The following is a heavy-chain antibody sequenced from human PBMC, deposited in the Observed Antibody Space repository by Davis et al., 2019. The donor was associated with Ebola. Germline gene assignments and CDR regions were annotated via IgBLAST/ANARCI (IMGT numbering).Heavy chain of an antibody. J-gene: IGHJ4*02. CDR2: ISAYNGNT. CDR3: ARAGIIAAAAINDY. CDR1: GYAFTSYA. V-gene: IGHV1-18*01. Sequence: AASVKVSCKASGYAFTSYAMNWVRQAPGQGLEWMGWISAYNGNTNYAQKLQGRVTMTTDTSTSTAYMELRSLRSDDTAVYYCARAGIIAAAAINDYWGQGTLVTVSS. D-gene: IGHD6-13*01.